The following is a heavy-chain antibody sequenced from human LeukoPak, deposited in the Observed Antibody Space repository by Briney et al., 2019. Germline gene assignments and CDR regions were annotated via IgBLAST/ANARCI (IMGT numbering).Heavy chain of an antibody. CDR3: ARGNDYSNYTPFPYYYYYGMDV. Sequence: SVKVSCKASGCTFSRYAISCVRQAPGQELEWMGRIIPFLGIANYAQKFQGRVTITANKSTSTAYMELSSLRSEDTAVYYCARGNDYSNYTPFPYYYYYGMDVWGQGTTVTVSS. V-gene: IGHV1-69*04. CDR2: IIPFLGIA. CDR1: GCTFSRYA. D-gene: IGHD4-4*01. J-gene: IGHJ6*02.